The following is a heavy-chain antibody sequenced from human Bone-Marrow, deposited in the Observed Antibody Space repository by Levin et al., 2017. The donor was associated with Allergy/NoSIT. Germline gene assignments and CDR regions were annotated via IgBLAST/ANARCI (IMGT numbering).Heavy chain of an antibody. V-gene: IGHV3-33*01. Sequence: GGSLRLSCAASGFTFDTCGMHWVRQAPGIGLEWVAVLWSNGINNYYAASVKGRFTISRDNSKNTLYLEMDSLRAEDTAVYYCAREKGPLDAFDIWGQGTMVTVSS. CDR3: AREKGPLDAFDI. CDR1: GFTFDTCG. J-gene: IGHJ3*02. CDR2: LWSNGINN.